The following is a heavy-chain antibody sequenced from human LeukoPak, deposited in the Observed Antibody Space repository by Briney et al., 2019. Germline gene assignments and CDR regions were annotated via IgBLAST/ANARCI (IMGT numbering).Heavy chain of an antibody. CDR1: GFTFSTYW. V-gene: IGHV3-7*01. D-gene: IGHD6-13*01. Sequence: GGSLRLSCAASGFTFSTYWMSWVRQAPGKGLEWVANIKQDGSDKWYVDSVKGRFTISRDNAKNSLYLQMNSLRAEDTAVYYCARDSGYSSTTDYYYGMDVWGQGTTVTVSS. J-gene: IGHJ6*02. CDR2: IKQDGSDK. CDR3: ARDSGYSSTTDYYYGMDV.